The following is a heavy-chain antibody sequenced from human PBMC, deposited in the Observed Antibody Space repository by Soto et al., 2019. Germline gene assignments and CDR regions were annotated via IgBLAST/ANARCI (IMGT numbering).Heavy chain of an antibody. CDR3: ARVTXFYDILTSSYALNYFDY. V-gene: IGHV3-53*01. J-gene: IGHJ4*02. D-gene: IGHD3-9*01. CDR2: IYAGGNT. CDR1: GFSVTSNY. Sequence: GGSLRLSCAASGFSVTSNYMTWVRQAPGKGLECVSVIYAGGNTYYPDSVKGRFTISSDNSKNTLFLQMNNLRAEDTAVYYCARVTXFYDILTSSYALNYFDYWGQGTRVTVSS.